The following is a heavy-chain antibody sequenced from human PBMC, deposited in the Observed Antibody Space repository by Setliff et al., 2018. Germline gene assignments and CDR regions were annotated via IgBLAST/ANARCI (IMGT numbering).Heavy chain of an antibody. Sequence: GASVKVSCKASGGTFTSYDINWVRQATGQGLEWMGWMNPNSGNTGYAQKFQGRVTMTRNTSISTAYMELSSLRSEDTAVYYCAPSHQYSSSTFDYWGQGTLVTVSS. CDR1: GGTFTSYD. D-gene: IGHD6-6*01. CDR3: APSHQYSSSTFDY. J-gene: IGHJ4*02. V-gene: IGHV1-8*02. CDR2: MNPNSGNT.